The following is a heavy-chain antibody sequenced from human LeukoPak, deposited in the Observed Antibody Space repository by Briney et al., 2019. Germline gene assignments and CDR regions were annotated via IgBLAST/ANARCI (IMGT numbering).Heavy chain of an antibody. J-gene: IGHJ4*02. V-gene: IGHV3-30*03. D-gene: IGHD1-26*01. CDR3: ARDRAWDYLDS. CDR1: GFIFSSHG. Sequence: GGSLRLSCAASGFIFSSHGMHWVRQAPGKGLEWVAVISYDGGKKSYADSVKGRFTISRDNSKNTLYLQMDSLRVEDTAVYYCARDRAWDYLDSWDQGPLVTVSS. CDR2: ISYDGGKK.